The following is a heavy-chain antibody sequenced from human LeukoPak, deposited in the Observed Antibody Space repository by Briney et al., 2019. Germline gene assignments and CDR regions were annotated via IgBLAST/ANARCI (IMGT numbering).Heavy chain of an antibody. D-gene: IGHD3-10*01. J-gene: IGHJ4*02. CDR1: GFTFSTYS. V-gene: IGHV3-48*04. CDR2: ISSGSTTI. Sequence: GGSLRLSCAVSGFTFSTYSMNWVRQAPGKGLEWVSYISSGSTTIYYPDSVKGRFTISRDNAKNSLSLQMNNLRVEDTAVYYCARAGSHWHYVYWGQGTVVTVSS. CDR3: ARAGSHWHYVY.